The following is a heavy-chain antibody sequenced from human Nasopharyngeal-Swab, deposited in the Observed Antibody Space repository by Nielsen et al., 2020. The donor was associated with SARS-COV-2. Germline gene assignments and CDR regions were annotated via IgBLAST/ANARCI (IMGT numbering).Heavy chain of an antibody. J-gene: IGHJ4*02. CDR3: TRHFDIVTGYEFFFDY. V-gene: IGHV1-18*04. Sequence: SVYVSCKASGYNFISYGVTWVRQAPGQGLEWMGRISTYSGNTDYAQKFQGRVTMTTDKSTRTVYMELRSLRSDDTTVYYCTRHFDIVTGYEFFFDYWGQGTLVTVSS. CDR2: ISTYSGNT. CDR1: GYNFISYG. D-gene: IGHD3-9*01.